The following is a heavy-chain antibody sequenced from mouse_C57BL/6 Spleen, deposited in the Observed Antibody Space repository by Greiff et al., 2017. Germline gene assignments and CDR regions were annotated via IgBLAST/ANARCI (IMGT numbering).Heavy chain of an antibody. V-gene: IGHV1-55*01. D-gene: IGHD1-1*02. CDR2: IYPGSGST. J-gene: IGHJ2*01. Sequence: QVQLQQPGAELVKPGASVKMSCKASGYTFTSYWITWVKQRPGQGLEWIGDIYPGSGSTNYNEKFKSKATLTVYTSSSTAYMQLSSLTSEDSAVYYCARTGGYYFDYWGQGTTLTVSS. CDR1: GYTFTSYW. CDR3: ARTGGYYFDY.